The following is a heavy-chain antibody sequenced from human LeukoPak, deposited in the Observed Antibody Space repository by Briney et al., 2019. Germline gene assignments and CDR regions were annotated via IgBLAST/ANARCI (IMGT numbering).Heavy chain of an antibody. CDR1: GFTFSSHS. J-gene: IGHJ4*02. CDR3: ARDLGEYYYGSGSHYNGDY. Sequence: PGGSLRLSCAASGFTFSSHSMIWVRQAPGKGLEWVSSISSSSSYIYYADSVKGRFTISRDNAKNSLYLQMNSLRAEDTAVYYCARDLGEYYYGSGSHYNGDYWGQGTLVTVSS. D-gene: IGHD3-10*01. V-gene: IGHV3-21*01. CDR2: ISSSSSYI.